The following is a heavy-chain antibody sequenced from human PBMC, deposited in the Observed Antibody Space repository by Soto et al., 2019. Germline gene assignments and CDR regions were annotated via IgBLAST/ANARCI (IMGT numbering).Heavy chain of an antibody. D-gene: IGHD5-18*01. V-gene: IGHV4-31*03. CDR3: ARVNTAMALDY. CDR1: GGSISSGGYC. CDR2: IYYSGST. J-gene: IGHJ4*02. Sequence: SETLSLTCTVSGGSISSGGYCWSGSRQHPGKGLEWIGYIYYSGSTYYNPSLKSRVTISVDTSKNQFSLKLSSATAADTAVYYCARVNTAMALDYWGQGTLVTVSS.